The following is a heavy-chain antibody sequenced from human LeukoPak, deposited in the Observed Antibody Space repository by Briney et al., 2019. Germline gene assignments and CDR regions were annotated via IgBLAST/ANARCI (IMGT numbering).Heavy chain of an antibody. CDR2: IYYSGST. D-gene: IGHD4-17*01. CDR1: GGSISSSSYY. J-gene: IGHJ4*02. V-gene: IGHV4-39*07. Sequence: PSETLSLTCTVSGGSISSSSYYWAWIRQPPGKGLEWIGSIYYSGSTYYNTSLKSRITISVDTSKNQFSLKLSSVTAADTAVYYCANSIDFDYGDYYFDYWGQGALVTISS. CDR3: ANSIDFDYGDYYFDY.